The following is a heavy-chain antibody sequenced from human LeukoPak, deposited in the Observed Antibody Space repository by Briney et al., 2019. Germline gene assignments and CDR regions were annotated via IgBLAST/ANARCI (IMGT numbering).Heavy chain of an antibody. Sequence: ASVKVSCKASGYTFTSYYMHWVRQAPGQGLEWMGIINPSGGSTSYAQKFQGRVTMTRDTFTSTVYMELSSLRSEDTAVYYCARDWSGYGFDYWGQGTLVTVSS. CDR1: GYTFTSYY. V-gene: IGHV1-46*01. J-gene: IGHJ4*02. CDR2: INPSGGST. D-gene: IGHD5-12*01. CDR3: ARDWSGYGFDY.